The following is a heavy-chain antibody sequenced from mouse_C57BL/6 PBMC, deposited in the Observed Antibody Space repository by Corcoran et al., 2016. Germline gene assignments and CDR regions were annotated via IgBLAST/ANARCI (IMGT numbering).Heavy chain of an antibody. CDR2: IYPGSGNT. V-gene: IGHV1-66*01. J-gene: IGHJ3*01. CDR1: GYSFTSYY. Sequence: QVQLQQSGPELVKPGASVKISCKASGYSFTSYYIHWVKQRPGQGLEWIGWIYPGSGNTKYNEKFKGKATLTADTSSSTAYMQLSSLTSEDSAVYYCARSAAQATAWFAYWGQGTLVTVSA. CDR3: ARSAAQATAWFAY. D-gene: IGHD3-2*02.